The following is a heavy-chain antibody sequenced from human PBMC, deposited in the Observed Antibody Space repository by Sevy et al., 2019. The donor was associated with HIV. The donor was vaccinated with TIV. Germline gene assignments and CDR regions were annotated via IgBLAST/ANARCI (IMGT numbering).Heavy chain of an antibody. CDR2: TSSAGSFI. CDR3: ARDEGGSHYISGKLDY. D-gene: IGHD1-26*01. V-gene: IGHV3-21*06. J-gene: IGHJ4*02. CDR1: GFTFSYYS. Sequence: GGSLRLSCAASGFTFSYYSLTWVRQAPGKGLEWVSSTSSAGSFIYYADSVKGRFTISRDSAKSSLYLQMNSLGVEDTAVYYCARDEGGSHYISGKLDYWGQGTLVTVSS.